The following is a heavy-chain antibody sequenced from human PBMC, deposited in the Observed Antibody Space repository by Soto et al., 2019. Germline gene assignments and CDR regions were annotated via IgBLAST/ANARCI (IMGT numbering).Heavy chain of an antibody. V-gene: IGHV1-69*06. Sequence: QVQLVQSGAEVKKPGSSVKVSCKASGVTFSSYAISWVRQAPGQGLEWMGGIIPIFGTANYAQKVHGRVTVTADKSTSLPDRELRSLRSEFPAVFDSARGEGYCTNDVYSSDSGWVRFYAFDFSGRGRMVT. J-gene: IGHJ3*01. CDR1: GVTFSSYA. D-gene: IGHD2-8*01. CDR2: IIPIFGTA. CDR3: ARGEGYCTNDVYSSDSGWVRFYAFDF.